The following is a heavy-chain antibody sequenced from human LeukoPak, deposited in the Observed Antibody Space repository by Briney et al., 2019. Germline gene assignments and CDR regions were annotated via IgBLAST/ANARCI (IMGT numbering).Heavy chain of an antibody. D-gene: IGHD6-19*01. V-gene: IGHV3-7*01. CDR3: VREGGSGWYSGWFDP. CDR2: INPDGTDK. J-gene: IGHJ5*02. CDR1: GFTFSSYA. Sequence: GGSLRLSCAASGFTFSSYAMSWVRQAPGKGLEWVANINPDGTDKKYVDSVKGRSTISRDNAKNSLYVQMNSLRVEDTAMYYCVREGGSGWYSGWFDPWGQGTLVTVSS.